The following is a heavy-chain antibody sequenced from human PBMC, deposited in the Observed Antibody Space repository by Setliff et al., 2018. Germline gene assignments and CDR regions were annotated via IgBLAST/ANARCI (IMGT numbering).Heavy chain of an antibody. J-gene: IGHJ4*02. CDR2: INPNSGGT. Sequence: GASVKVSCKASGYTFTGYYMHWVRQAPGQGLEWMGWINPNSGGTNYAQKFQGRVTITTDESTSTAYMELSSLRSEDTAVYYCATALINTHGGGYYDSSGASSFDYWGQGTLVTVSS. V-gene: IGHV1-2*02. CDR1: GYTFTGYY. D-gene: IGHD3-22*01. CDR3: ATALINTHGGGYYDSSGASSFDY.